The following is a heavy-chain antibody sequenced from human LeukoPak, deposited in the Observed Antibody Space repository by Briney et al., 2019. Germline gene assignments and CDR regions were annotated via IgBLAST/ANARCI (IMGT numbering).Heavy chain of an antibody. CDR1: GFTFSSAW. J-gene: IGHJ4*02. V-gene: IGHV3-74*01. D-gene: IGHD2-2*01. CDR2: INSDGSST. Sequence: GGSLRLSCAASGFTFSSAWMHWVRQAPGEGLVWVSRINSDGSSTIYADSVRGRFTIPRDNAKNTLYLQMNSLRADDTAVYYCARDWYYAIDYWGQGTLVTVSS. CDR3: ARDWYYAIDY.